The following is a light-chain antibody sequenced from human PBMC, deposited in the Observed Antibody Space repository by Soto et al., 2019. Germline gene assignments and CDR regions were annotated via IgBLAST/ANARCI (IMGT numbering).Light chain of an antibody. CDR2: KAS. Sequence: DIQMTQSPSTLSASVGDRVTITCRASQTIGNWLAWHQQKPGKAPKLLISKASTLENGVPSRFSGSGSGTEFALTISSLQPDDFATYFCQQANSFHSFSFGPGTKVDIK. CDR1: QTIGNW. CDR3: QQANSFHSFS. V-gene: IGKV1-5*03. J-gene: IGKJ3*01.